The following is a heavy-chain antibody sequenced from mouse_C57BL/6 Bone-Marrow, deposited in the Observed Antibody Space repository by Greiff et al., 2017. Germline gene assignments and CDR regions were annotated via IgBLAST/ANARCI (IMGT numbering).Heavy chain of an antibody. V-gene: IGHV5-4*01. CDR1: GFTFSSYA. CDR2: ISDGGSYT. Sequence: EVQVVESGGGLVKPGGSLKLSCAASGFTFSSYAMSWVRQTPEKRLEWVATISDGGSYTYYPDNVKGRFTISRDNAKNNLYLQMSHLKSEDTAMYYCARPYYYGSAWFAYWGQGTLVTVSA. D-gene: IGHD1-1*01. J-gene: IGHJ3*01. CDR3: ARPYYYGSAWFAY.